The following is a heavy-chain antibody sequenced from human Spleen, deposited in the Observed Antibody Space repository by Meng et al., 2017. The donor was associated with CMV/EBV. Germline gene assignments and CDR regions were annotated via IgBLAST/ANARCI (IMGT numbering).Heavy chain of an antibody. Sequence: GESLKISCAASGFTFDNYGMHWVRQTSGKGLEWVAFIRHDGTNKFYGDSVKGRFTISRDDSKNTVYLQMNSLKTEDTAVYYCTRGWAGCFDSWAQGTLVTVSS. J-gene: IGHJ4*02. D-gene: IGHD6-19*01. CDR1: GFTFDNYG. CDR3: TRGWAGCFDS. V-gene: IGHV3-33*08. CDR2: IRHDGTNK.